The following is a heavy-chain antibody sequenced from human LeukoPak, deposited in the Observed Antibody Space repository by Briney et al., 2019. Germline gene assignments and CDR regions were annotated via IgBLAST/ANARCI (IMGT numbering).Heavy chain of an antibody. CDR1: GFTFSSYA. CDR3: ASGDYVWGSYRYAGIFDY. J-gene: IGHJ4*02. CDR2: ISGSGGST. D-gene: IGHD3-16*02. Sequence: GGSLRLSCAASGFTFSSYAMSWVRQAPGKGLEWVSAISGSGGSTYYADSVKGRFTISRDNSKNTLYLQMNSLRAEDTAVYYCASGDYVWGSYRYAGIFDYWGQGTLVTVSS. V-gene: IGHV3-23*01.